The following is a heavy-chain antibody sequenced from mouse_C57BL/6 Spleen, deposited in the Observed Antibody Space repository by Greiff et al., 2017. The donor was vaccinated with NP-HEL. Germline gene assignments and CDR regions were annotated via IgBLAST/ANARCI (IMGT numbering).Heavy chain of an antibody. Sequence: EVHLVESGGGLVKPGGSLKLSCAASGFTFSDYGMHWVRQAPEKGLEWVAYISSGSSTIYYADTVKGRFTISRDNAKNTLFLQMTSLRSEDTAMYYCARPATVVSDWYFDVWGTGTTVTVSS. J-gene: IGHJ1*03. CDR2: ISSGSSTI. D-gene: IGHD1-1*01. CDR1: GFTFSDYG. V-gene: IGHV5-17*01. CDR3: ARPATVVSDWYFDV.